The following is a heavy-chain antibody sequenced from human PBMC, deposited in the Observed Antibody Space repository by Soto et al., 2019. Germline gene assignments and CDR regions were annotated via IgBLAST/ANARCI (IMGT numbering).Heavy chain of an antibody. V-gene: IGHV1-18*01. CDR2: INPYNGNT. CDR3: ARVGVGLAAPRVWPY. Sequence: ASVKVSCKASGYTFTGYGISWVRQAPGQGLEWMAWINPYNGNTKYAEKFLGRVTVTTDTSTATAYMEVRSLTPDDTAVFYCARVGVGLAAPRVWPYWGQGTPVTVSS. J-gene: IGHJ4*02. CDR1: GYTFTGYG. D-gene: IGHD6-13*01.